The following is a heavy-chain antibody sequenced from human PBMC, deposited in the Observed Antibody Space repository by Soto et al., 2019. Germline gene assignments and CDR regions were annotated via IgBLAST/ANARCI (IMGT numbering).Heavy chain of an antibody. CDR3: ARGWETVGATTPFAY. J-gene: IGHJ4*02. Sequence: QVQLVQSGAEVKKPGSSVKVSCKASGGTFSSYAISWVRQAPGQGLEWMGGIIPIFGTAKYAQKFQGRVTITADTSTSTADMERSSLRSEDTALYYCARGWETVGATTPFAYWGQGTLVTVSS. CDR1: GGTFSSYA. CDR2: IIPIFGTA. V-gene: IGHV1-69*06. D-gene: IGHD1-26*01.